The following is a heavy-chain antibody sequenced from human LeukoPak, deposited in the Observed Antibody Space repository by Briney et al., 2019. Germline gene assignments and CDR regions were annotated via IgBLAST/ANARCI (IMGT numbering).Heavy chain of an antibody. CDR3: TRDQSWGELTTESPSFDS. V-gene: IGHV4-39*07. J-gene: IGHJ4*02. CDR1: GGSISSSSYY. Sequence: SETLPLTCTVSGGSISSSSYYWGWLPPPQGQGLEWNMCNYYSVSTYYNPSLKSRVTITVDTSKNQFSLKLSSVTAADTAVYYCTRDQSWGELTTESPSFDSWGQGTLVTVSS. D-gene: IGHD3-16*01. CDR2: NYYSVST.